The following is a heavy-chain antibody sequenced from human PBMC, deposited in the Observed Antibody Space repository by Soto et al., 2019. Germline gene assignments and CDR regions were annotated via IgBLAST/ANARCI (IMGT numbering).Heavy chain of an antibody. J-gene: IGHJ6*02. CDR2: IIPIFGTA. CDR3: ASSSLYGMDV. V-gene: IGHV1-69*06. Sequence: RASVKVSCKASGGTFSSYAISWVRQAPGQGLEWMGGIIPIFGTANYAQKFQGRVTITADKSTSTAYMELSSLRSEDTAVYYCASSSLYGMDVWGQGTTVTVSS. CDR1: GGTFSSYA.